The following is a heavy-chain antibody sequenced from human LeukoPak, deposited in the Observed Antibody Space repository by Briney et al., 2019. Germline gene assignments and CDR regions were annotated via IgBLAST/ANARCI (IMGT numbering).Heavy chain of an antibody. Sequence: GGSLRLSCAASGFTFSSYEMNWVRQAPGKGLEWVAYITSSGRIIYYADSVKGRFTISRENAKNSLYLQMNSLRAEDTAVYYCASTGGYGSGTYDYYYFGMDVWGQGTTVTVSS. J-gene: IGHJ6*02. CDR3: ASTGGYGSGTYDYYYFGMDV. V-gene: IGHV3-48*03. CDR2: ITSSGRII. D-gene: IGHD3-10*01. CDR1: GFTFSSYE.